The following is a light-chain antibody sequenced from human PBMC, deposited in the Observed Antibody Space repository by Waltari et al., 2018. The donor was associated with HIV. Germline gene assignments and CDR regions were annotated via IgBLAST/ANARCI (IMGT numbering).Light chain of an antibody. CDR1: SSNIGSNY. J-gene: IGLJ2*01. CDR2: WKN. Sequence: QSVLTQSPSASETPGQRVTISCSGSSSNIGSNYVYWYQQLPGTDPQLLLYWKNRRPSGGPDGCSGSTTGTTASLAISGLRSEEEAHDYCATWTDSLSGVVFGGGTKLRVL. CDR3: ATWTDSLSGVV. V-gene: IGLV1-47*01.